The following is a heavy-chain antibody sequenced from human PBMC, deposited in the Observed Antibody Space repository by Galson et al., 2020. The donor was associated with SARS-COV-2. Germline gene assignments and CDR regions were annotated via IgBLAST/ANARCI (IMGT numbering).Heavy chain of an antibody. CDR1: GFPVSSNY. Sequence: GGSLRLSCVGSGFPVSSNYMNWVRQAPGKGLEWVSVLYSGAGTKYADSVKGRFTISRDNSKNTLYLQMNSLRAEDTAVYYCASSYAPGTGRTYGMDLWGQGTTVTVS. CDR3: ASSYAPGTGRTYGMDL. J-gene: IGHJ6*02. V-gene: IGHV3-66*01. CDR2: LYSGAGT. D-gene: IGHD6-13*01.